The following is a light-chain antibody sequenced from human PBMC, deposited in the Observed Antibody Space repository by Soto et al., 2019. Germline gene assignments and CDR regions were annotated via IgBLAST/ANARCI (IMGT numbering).Light chain of an antibody. Sequence: QSVLTQPPSASGTPGQRVTISRSGSSSNIGGNYVYWYQQLPGAAPKLLIYRNNLRPSGVPDRFSGSKSGTSASLAISGLRSEDEADYYCAAWDDTLSGLYVFGTGTKVTVL. V-gene: IGLV1-47*01. CDR1: SSNIGGNY. CDR3: AAWDDTLSGLYV. J-gene: IGLJ1*01. CDR2: RNN.